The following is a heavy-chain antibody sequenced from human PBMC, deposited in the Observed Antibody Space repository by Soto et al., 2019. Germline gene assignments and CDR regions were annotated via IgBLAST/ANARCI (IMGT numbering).Heavy chain of an antibody. CDR1: GFTVSSNY. Sequence: GGSLRLSCTASGFTVSSNYMSWVRQAPGKGLEWVSVIYSGGTTYYADSVKGRFTISRDNSKITLYLQMNSLRAEDTAVYYCARGGSASGGYYYYVMDVWGQGTTVTVSS. D-gene: IGHD3-16*01. V-gene: IGHV3-66*01. J-gene: IGHJ6*02. CDR3: ARGGSASGGYYYYVMDV. CDR2: IYSGGTT.